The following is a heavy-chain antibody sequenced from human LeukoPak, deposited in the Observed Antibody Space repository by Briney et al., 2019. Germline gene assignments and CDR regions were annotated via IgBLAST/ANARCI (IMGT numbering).Heavy chain of an antibody. CDR3: VRLSYYFEN. V-gene: IGHV3-7*01. D-gene: IGHD2/OR15-2a*01. Sequence: GGSLRLSCAASGFTFSSYGMSWVRQAPGKGLEWVANIKYDETEKYYMDLVKGRFTISRDNAKNSLYLQMNSLRAEDTAIYYCVRLSYYFENWGQGTLVTVSS. CDR1: GFTFSSYG. CDR2: IKYDETEK. J-gene: IGHJ4*02.